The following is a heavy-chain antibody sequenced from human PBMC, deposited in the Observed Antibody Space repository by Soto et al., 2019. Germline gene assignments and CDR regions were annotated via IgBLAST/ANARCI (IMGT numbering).Heavy chain of an antibody. V-gene: IGHV3-23*01. CDR3: ASPRSSSGGGFDY. CDR1: GFTFSSYD. D-gene: IGHD6-19*01. CDR2: ISGDTVNT. Sequence: GGSLRLSCAASGFTFSSYDMGWVRQAPGKGLQWVSTISGDTVNTYYEDSVKGRFTISRDNSKNSLYLQMNSLRDEDTAVYYCASPRSSSGGGFDYWGQGTLVTVSS. J-gene: IGHJ4*02.